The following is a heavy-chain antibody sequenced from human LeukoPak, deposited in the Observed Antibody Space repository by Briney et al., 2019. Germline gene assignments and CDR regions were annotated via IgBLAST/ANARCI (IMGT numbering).Heavy chain of an antibody. CDR2: ISAYNGNT. Sequence: ASVKVSCKASGGTFSSYAISWVRQAPGQGLEWMGWISAYNGNTNYAQKLQGRATMTTDTSTSTAYMELRSLRSDDTAVYYCARDRGKLEHRDYWGQGTLVTVSS. D-gene: IGHD1/OR15-1a*01. V-gene: IGHV1-18*01. CDR1: GGTFSSYA. CDR3: ARDRGKLEHRDY. J-gene: IGHJ4*02.